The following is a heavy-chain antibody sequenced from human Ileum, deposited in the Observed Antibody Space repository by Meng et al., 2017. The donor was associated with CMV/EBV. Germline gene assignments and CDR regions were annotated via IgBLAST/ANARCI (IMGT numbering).Heavy chain of an antibody. CDR1: GGSVNRGSYY. Sequence: GSLRLSCIVSGGSVNRGSYYWSWVRQPPGRGPEWIGYISSSGGSNYDPSLGGRVTMSLDTSKNQFSLRLSSVTTADTAVYYCARAIARGSYYYGLDIWGPGTTVTVSS. J-gene: IGHJ6*02. V-gene: IGHV4-61*01. D-gene: IGHD3-10*01. CDR2: ISSSGGS. CDR3: ARAIARGSYYYGLDI.